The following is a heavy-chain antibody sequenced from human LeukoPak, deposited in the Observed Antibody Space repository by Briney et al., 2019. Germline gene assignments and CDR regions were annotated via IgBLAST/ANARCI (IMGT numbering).Heavy chain of an antibody. V-gene: IGHV3-21*04. D-gene: IGHD6-13*01. CDR1: GFTFSTYS. J-gene: IGHJ4*02. CDR2: ISSSSSYI. Sequence: AGGSLRLSCAASGFTFSTYSMNWVRQAPGKGLEWVSSISSSSSYIYYADSVKGRFTISRDNAKNSLYLQMNSLRAEDTAVYYCARDSKDNIAAADYYFDYWGQGTLVTVSS. CDR3: ARDSKDNIAAADYYFDY.